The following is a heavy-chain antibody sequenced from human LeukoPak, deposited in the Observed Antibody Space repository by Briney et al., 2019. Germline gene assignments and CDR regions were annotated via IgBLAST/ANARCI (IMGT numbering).Heavy chain of an antibody. V-gene: IGHV1-2*02. Sequence: ASVKVSCKASGYTFTGYYMHWVRQAPGQGLEWMGWINPNSGGTNYAQKFQGRVTMTRDTSISTAYMELSRLRSDDTAVYYCARALPAAISHYYYYMDVWGKGTTVTVSS. D-gene: IGHD2-2*02. J-gene: IGHJ6*03. CDR3: ARALPAAISHYYYYMDV. CDR1: GYTFTGYY. CDR2: INPNSGGT.